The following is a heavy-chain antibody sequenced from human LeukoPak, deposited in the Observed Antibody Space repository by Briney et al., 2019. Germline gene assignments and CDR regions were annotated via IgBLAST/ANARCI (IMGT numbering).Heavy chain of an antibody. CDR1: GYSFTSYW. CDR2: IDPSDSYT. Sequence: GEFLKISCKGSGYSFTSYWISWVRQMPGKGLEWMGRIDPSDSYTNYRPSFQGHVTISADKSISTAYLQWSSLKASDTAMYYCARTDIGSFDPWGQGTLVTVSS. CDR3: ARTDIGSFDP. V-gene: IGHV5-10-1*01. J-gene: IGHJ5*02. D-gene: IGHD6-25*01.